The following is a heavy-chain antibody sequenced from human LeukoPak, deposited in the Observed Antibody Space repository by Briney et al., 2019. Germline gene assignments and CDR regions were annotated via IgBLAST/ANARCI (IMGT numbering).Heavy chain of an antibody. CDR3: ARGDGITGTQGRLDY. J-gene: IGHJ4*02. Sequence: PSETLSLTCAAYGVSFSGYYWSWIRQPPGKGLESIREINHSGSTNYNPSLKSRVTISVDTSKNQFSLKLSSVTAADTAVYYCARGDGITGTQGRLDYWGQGTLVTVSS. CDR2: INHSGST. CDR1: GVSFSGYY. D-gene: IGHD1-20*01. V-gene: IGHV4-34*01.